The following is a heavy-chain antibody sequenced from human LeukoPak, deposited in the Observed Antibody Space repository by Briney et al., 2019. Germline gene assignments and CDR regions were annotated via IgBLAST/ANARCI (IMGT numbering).Heavy chain of an antibody. CDR2: XXGSGDST. J-gene: IGHJ4*02. Sequence: LEWXXXXXGSGDSTYYADSVKGRFTISRDSSMETLYLQMNSLRAEDTATYFCAKRLSFGVAIGDFDYWGQGTLVTVSS. CDR3: AKRLSFGVAIGDFDY. V-gene: IGHV3-23*01. D-gene: IGHD3-3*01.